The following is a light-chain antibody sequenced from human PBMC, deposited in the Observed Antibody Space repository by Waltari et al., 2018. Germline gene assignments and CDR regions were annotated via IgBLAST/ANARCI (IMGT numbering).Light chain of an antibody. J-gene: IGLJ3*02. CDR1: RSTIGITS. Sequence: QSVLTQPPSASGTPGQRVTISCSGSRSTIGITSVYCYQPLPGTTPKLLIYRNNQRPSGVPDRFSGSKSGTSASLAISGLRSEDEADYYCAAWDDTLSAVLFGGGTNLTVL. CDR3: AAWDDTLSAVL. CDR2: RNN. V-gene: IGLV1-47*01.